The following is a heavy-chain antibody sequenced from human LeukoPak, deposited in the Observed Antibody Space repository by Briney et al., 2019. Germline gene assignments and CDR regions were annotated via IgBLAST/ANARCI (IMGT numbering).Heavy chain of an antibody. CDR2: INHSGST. CDR3: ARRGYDSSGYESHFDY. J-gene: IGHJ4*02. Sequence: PSETLSLTCAVYGGSFSGYYWSWIRQPPGKGLEWIGEINHSGSTNYNPSLKSRVTISVDTSKNQFSLKLSSVTAADTAVYYCARRGYDSSGYESHFDYWGQGTLVTVSS. D-gene: IGHD3-22*01. CDR1: GGSFSGYY. V-gene: IGHV4-34*01.